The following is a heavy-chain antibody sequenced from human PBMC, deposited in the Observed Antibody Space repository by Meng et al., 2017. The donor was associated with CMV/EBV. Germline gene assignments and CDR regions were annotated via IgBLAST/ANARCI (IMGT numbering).Heavy chain of an antibody. V-gene: IGHV3-23*01. CDR1: GFTFSRYA. J-gene: IGHJ3*02. Sequence: GESLKIPCAASGFTFSRYAMSWVRQAPGKGLEWVSAISGSGGSTDYADSVKGRFTISRDNSKNTLYLQMNSLRAEDTAVYYCAKTGTGSIAADAFDIWGQGTMVTVSS. CDR3: AKTGTGSIAADAFDI. D-gene: IGHD6-25*01. CDR2: ISGSGGST.